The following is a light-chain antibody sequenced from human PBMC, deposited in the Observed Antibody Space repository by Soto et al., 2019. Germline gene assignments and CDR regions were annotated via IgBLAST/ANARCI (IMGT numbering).Light chain of an antibody. CDR2: DVS. V-gene: IGLV2-14*03. CDR3: SSFTSSTTYV. CDR1: SSDVGGYSY. J-gene: IGLJ1*01. Sequence: VLTQPASVSGSPGQSITISCTGTSSDVGGYSYVCWYQHHPGKAPKLIISDVSNRPSGVSNRFSGSKSGNTASLTISGLQAEDEADYYCSSFTSSTTYVFGTGTKVTVL.